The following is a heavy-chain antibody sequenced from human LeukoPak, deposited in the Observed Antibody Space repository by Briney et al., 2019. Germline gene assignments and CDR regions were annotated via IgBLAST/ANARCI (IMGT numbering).Heavy chain of an antibody. J-gene: IGHJ4*02. CDR3: ARDGYFDY. CDR1: GYTFTYG. CDR2: INPTNGNT. V-gene: IGHV1-18*01. Sequence: ASVKVSRKGSGYTFTYGVGWVRQAPGQGLEWMGWINPTNGNTNYAQKLQGRVTMTTDISTSTAYMELRSLRSDDTAVYYCARDGYFDYWGQGTLVTVSS.